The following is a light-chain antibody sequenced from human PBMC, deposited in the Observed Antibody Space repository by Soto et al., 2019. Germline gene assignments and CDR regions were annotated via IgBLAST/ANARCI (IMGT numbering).Light chain of an antibody. V-gene: IGLV1-40*01. CDR1: SSNIGAGYD. Sequence: QSVLTQPPSMSGAPGQRVTISCTGSSSNIGAGYDVHWYQQLPGTAPKLLIYGNTNRPSGVPDRFSGSKSGTSASLAITGLQAEDEADYYCQSYDSSLTSYVFGTGTKLTVL. CDR3: QSYDSSLTSYV. CDR2: GNT. J-gene: IGLJ1*01.